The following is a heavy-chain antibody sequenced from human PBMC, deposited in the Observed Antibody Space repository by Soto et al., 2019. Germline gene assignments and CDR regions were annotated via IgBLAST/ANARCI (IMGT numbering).Heavy chain of an antibody. CDR3: ARPYFTGCKFFSPPDH. J-gene: IGHJ4*02. Sequence: GGSLSLSCAASGFTFSSYWMTWVRQAPGKGLEWVTNINQDGTEKNYVDSVKGRFTISRDNAKNSLYLQMNSLRAEDTAVYYCARPYFTGCKFFSPPDHWGQETLVTVSS. CDR1: GFTFSSYW. D-gene: IGHD2-8*02. V-gene: IGHV3-7*01. CDR2: INQDGTEK.